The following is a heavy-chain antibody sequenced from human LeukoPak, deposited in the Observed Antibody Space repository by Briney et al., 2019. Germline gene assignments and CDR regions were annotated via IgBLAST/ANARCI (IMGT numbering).Heavy chain of an antibody. J-gene: IGHJ4*02. CDR2: ISAYNGNT. Sequence: ASVKVSCKASGGTFSSYSISWVRQAPGQGLEWMGWISAYNGNTNYAQKLQGRVTMTTDTSTSTAYMELRSLRSDDTAVYYCARDIEYSSSSNQISFDYWGQGTLVTVSS. CDR3: ARDIEYSSSSNQISFDY. V-gene: IGHV1-18*01. CDR1: GGTFSSYS. D-gene: IGHD6-6*01.